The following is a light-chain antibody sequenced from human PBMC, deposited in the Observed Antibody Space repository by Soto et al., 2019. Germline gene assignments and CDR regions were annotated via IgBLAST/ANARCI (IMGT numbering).Light chain of an antibody. J-gene: IGLJ1*01. CDR1: SSDVGTYYL. CDR2: EGT. Sequence: QSALTQPASVSGSPGQSITISCTGTSSDVGTYYLVYWYQQHPGKVTKVMIYEGTKRPSGVSDRLSGSKSGNTASLTISSLQAEDEANYYCSSYAGNNIFVFGTGTKVTVL. CDR3: SSYAGNNIFV. V-gene: IGLV2-23*01.